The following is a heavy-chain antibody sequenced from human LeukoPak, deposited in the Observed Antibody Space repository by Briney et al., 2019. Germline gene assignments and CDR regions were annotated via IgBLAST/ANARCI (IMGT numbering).Heavy chain of an antibody. CDR2: MNPNSGNT. CDR3: ATVAGNCGGDCYRLLY. CDR1: GYTFTTYD. V-gene: IGHV1-8*01. Sequence: ASVKVSCKASGYTFTTYDINWVRQATGQGLEWLGWMNPNSGNTGYAQKFQGRVTMTRNISITTAYMELSNLRSEDTAVYYCATVAGNCGGDCYRLLYWGQGTLVTVSS. J-gene: IGHJ4*02. D-gene: IGHD2-21*01.